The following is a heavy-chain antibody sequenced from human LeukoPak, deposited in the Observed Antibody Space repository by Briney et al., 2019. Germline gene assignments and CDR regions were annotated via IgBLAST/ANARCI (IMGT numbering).Heavy chain of an antibody. CDR3: ARPSRYDIWPRYPY. CDR1: GYTFTGYY. D-gene: IGHD3-9*01. Sequence: ASVKVSCKASGYTFTGYYMHWVRQAPGQGLECMGWINANSGGTNYAQKLQGRVTTTRDTSISTAYMELRRLRSDDTAVYYCARPSRYDIWPRYPYWGQGTLVTVST. CDR2: INANSGGT. J-gene: IGHJ4*02. V-gene: IGHV1-2*02.